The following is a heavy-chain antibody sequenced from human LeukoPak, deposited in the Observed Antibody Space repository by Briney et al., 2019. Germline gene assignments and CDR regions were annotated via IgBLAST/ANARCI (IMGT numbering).Heavy chain of an antibody. V-gene: IGHV3-23*01. CDR3: AGGLSDTAMVQTQFDY. CDR1: GFTFSSYG. CDR2: ISGSGGST. D-gene: IGHD5-18*01. J-gene: IGHJ4*02. Sequence: GGTLRLSCAASGFTFSSYGMSWVRQAPGKGLEWVSAISGSGGSTYYADSVKGRFTISRDNSKNTLYLQMNSLRAEDTAVYYCAGGLSDTAMVQTQFDYWGQGTLVTVAS.